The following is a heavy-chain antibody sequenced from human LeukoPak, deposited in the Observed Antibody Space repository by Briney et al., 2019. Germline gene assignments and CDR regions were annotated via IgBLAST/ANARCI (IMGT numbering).Heavy chain of an antibody. CDR2: ISWNSGSI. J-gene: IGHJ4*02. D-gene: IGHD2-2*02. V-gene: IGHV3-9*01. CDR3: AKDREGVVPAAIIDY. CDR1: GFTFDDYA. Sequence: PGGSLRLSCAASGFTFDDYAMHWVRQAPGKGLEWVSGISWNSGSIGYADSVKGRFTISRDNAKNSLYLQMNSLRAEVTALYYCAKDREGVVPAAIIDYWGQGTLVTVSS.